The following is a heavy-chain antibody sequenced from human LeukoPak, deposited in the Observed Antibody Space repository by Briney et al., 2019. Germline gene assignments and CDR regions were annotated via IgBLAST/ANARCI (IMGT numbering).Heavy chain of an antibody. CDR3: AKSDCSSTSCPTFDY. Sequence: GRSLRLSCAASGFTFDDYAMHWVRQAPGKGLEWVSGISWNSGSIGYADSVKGRFTISRDNAKNSLYLQMNSLRAEDTALYYCAKSDCSSTSCPTFDYWGQGTLVTVSS. J-gene: IGHJ4*02. V-gene: IGHV3-9*01. CDR1: GFTFDDYA. CDR2: ISWNSGSI. D-gene: IGHD2-2*01.